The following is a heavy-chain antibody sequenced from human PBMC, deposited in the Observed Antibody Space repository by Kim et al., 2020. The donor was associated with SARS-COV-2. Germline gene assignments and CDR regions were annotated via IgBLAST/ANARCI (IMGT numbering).Heavy chain of an antibody. V-gene: IGHV3-23*01. D-gene: IGHD2-2*01. CDR1: GFTFSDFA. J-gene: IGHJ4*02. CDR3: AVRAVPAPLEKSYFDY. CDR2: IRGGGDGR. Sequence: GGSLRLSCAASGFTFSDFALSWVRQAPGKGLEWVSGIRGGGDGRYYVDSVKGRFTVFRDNSRNTLFLQLSSLRVEDTATYYCAVRAVPAPLEKSYFDYWGQGAQVIVSP.